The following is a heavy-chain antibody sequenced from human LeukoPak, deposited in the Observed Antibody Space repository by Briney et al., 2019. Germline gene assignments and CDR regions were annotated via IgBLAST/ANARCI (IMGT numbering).Heavy chain of an antibody. CDR2: IYYSGST. D-gene: IGHD6-13*01. J-gene: IGHJ4*02. V-gene: IGHV4-59*08. CDR3: ARHPAAAAPGY. CDR1: GGSISSYY. Sequence: PSETLSLTCTVSGGSISSYYWSWIRQPPGKGLEWIGYIYYSGSTNYNPSLKSRVTISVDTSKNQFSLKLSSVTAADTAVYYCARHPAAAAPGYWGQGTLVTVPS.